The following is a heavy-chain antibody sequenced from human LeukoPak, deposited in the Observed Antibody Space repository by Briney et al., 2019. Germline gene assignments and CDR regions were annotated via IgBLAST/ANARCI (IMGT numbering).Heavy chain of an antibody. V-gene: IGHV3-30-3*02. CDR3: AKSSYYDSSGYYREYYFDY. D-gene: IGHD3-22*01. CDR1: GFTFSSYA. CDR2: ISYDGSNK. Sequence: GGSLRLSCAASGFTFSSYAIHWVRQAPGKGLEWVAVISYDGSNKYYADSVKGRFTISRDNSKSTLFLQMNSLRAEDTAVYYCAKSSYYDSSGYYREYYFDYWGQGTLVTVSS. J-gene: IGHJ4*02.